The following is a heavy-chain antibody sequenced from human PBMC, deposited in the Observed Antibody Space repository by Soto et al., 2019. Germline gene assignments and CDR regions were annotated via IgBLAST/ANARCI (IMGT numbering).Heavy chain of an antibody. J-gene: IGHJ2*01. CDR3: ARESYGSGNWYFDL. D-gene: IGHD3-10*01. V-gene: IGHV3-33*01. CDR1: GFTFSSYG. Sequence: QVQLVEAGGGVVQPGRSLRLSCAASGFTFSSYGMHWVRQAPGKGLEWVAVLWYDGSKKYYAESVKGRFTISRDNSKNTLYLQMNSLRAEDTAVYYCARESYGSGNWYFDLWGRGTLVTVSS. CDR2: LWYDGSKK.